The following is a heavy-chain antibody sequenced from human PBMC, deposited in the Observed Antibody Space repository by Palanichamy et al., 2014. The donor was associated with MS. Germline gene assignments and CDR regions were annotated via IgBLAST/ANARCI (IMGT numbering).Heavy chain of an antibody. Sequence: EVHLVESGGGLVKPGGSLRLSCAVSGIDFRNVWMNWVRQAPGKGLEWVGRIKRNVDDETPDYAAPVKGRFTISRDDSENTLFLQMNSLKTEDEAVYYCVTDDVWSGYNSLHAYWGQGTQVTVSS. V-gene: IGHV3-15*07. J-gene: IGHJ4*02. CDR2: IKRNVDDETP. CDR3: VTDDVWSGYNSLHAY. D-gene: IGHD3-3*01. CDR1: GIDFRNVW.